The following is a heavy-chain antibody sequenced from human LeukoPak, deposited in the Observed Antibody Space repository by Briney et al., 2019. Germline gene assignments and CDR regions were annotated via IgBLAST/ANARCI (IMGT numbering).Heavy chain of an antibody. J-gene: IGHJ4*02. Sequence: GGSLRLSCAASGFTVSSNYMSWVRQAPGKGLEWVSVIYSGGSTYYADSVKGRFTISRDNSKNTLYLQMNSLRAEDTAVYYCASIKVAVAGSGAWGQGTLVAVSS. V-gene: IGHV3-53*01. CDR3: ASIKVAVAGSGA. CDR1: GFTVSSNY. D-gene: IGHD6-19*01. CDR2: IYSGGST.